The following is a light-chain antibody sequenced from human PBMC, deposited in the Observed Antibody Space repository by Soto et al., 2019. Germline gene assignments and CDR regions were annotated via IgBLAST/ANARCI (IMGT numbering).Light chain of an antibody. Sequence: EIVLTQSPATLSLSPGERVTLSCRASQNVSTYLAWYQQKPGQAPRLLIYDASDRATGIPARFSGSGSGTDFTLTISSLEPEDFAVYYCQQRTNWLTFGPGTKVDIK. CDR1: QNVSTY. J-gene: IGKJ3*01. V-gene: IGKV3-11*01. CDR2: DAS. CDR3: QQRTNWLT.